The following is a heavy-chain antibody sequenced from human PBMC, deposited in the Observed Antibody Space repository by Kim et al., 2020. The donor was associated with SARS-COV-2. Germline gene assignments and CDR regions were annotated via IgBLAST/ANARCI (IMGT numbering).Heavy chain of an antibody. D-gene: IGHD3-3*01. CDR1: GGSISSGGYY. J-gene: IGHJ4*02. Sequence: SETLSLTCTVSGGSISSGGYYWSWIRQHPGKGLEWIWYIYYSGSTYYNPSLKSRVTISVDTSKNQFSLKLSSVTAADTAVYYCARGSITIFGVVANFDYWGQGTLVTVSS. CDR3: ARGSITIFGVVANFDY. CDR2: IYYSGST. V-gene: IGHV4-31*03.